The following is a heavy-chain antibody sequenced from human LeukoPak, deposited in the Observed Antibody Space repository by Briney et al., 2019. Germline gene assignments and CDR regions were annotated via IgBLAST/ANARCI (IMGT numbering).Heavy chain of an antibody. V-gene: IGHV3-23*01. Sequence: GGSLSLSCVGSGFAFGVHAMSWVRQAPRKGPEWVATIGSGADLFYAESVKGRFTISRDDPRNTVWLQMNSLRAEDTALYYCAKDWTPHNRVYDCLDAWGQGTQVTVSS. J-gene: IGHJ5*02. CDR2: IGSGADL. CDR1: GFAFGVHA. CDR3: AKDWTPHNRVYDCLDA. D-gene: IGHD3-16*01.